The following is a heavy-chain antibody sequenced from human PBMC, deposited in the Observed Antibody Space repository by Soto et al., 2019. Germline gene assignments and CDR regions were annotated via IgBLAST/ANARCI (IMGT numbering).Heavy chain of an antibody. J-gene: IGHJ4*02. V-gene: IGHV4-4*02. CDR3: ARSFGWYAIDY. Sequence: QVLLQESGPGLVQPSGTLSLSCAVSGGPISSGYFWGWVRQPPGKGLVWLGDISHSGTVNYNPSLKSRVTISMDKSKSQFSLKLNSVTAADTAVYYCARSFGWYAIDYWGQGILVIVSS. CDR2: ISHSGTV. D-gene: IGHD6-19*01. CDR1: GGPISSGYF.